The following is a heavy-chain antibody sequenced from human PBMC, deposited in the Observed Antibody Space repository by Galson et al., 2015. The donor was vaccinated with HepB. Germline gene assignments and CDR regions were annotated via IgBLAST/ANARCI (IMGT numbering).Heavy chain of an antibody. CDR2: FDPEDGET. J-gene: IGHJ5*02. CDR3: ATISMVRGVIVGRWFDP. Sequence: SVKVSCKVSGYTLTELSMHWVRQAPGKGLEWMGGFDPEDGETIYAQKFQGRVTMTEDTSTDTAYMELSSLRSEDTAVYYCATISMVRGVIVGRWFDPWGQGTLVTVSS. CDR1: GYTLTELS. D-gene: IGHD3-10*01. V-gene: IGHV1-24*01.